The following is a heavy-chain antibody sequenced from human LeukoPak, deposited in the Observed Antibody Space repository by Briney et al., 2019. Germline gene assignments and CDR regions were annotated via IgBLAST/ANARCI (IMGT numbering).Heavy chain of an antibody. CDR1: GYTFTTYC. CDR2: INPSSGTT. CDR3: ASRIAVAGFDY. D-gene: IGHD6-19*01. V-gene: IGHV1-46*01. Sequence: ASVKVSCKASGYTFTTYCMHWVRRAPGQGLEWMGIINPSSGTTTYAQKFQGRVTMTRDTSTTTVYMELSTLRSDDTAVYYCASRIAVAGFDYWGQGTLVTVSS. J-gene: IGHJ4*02.